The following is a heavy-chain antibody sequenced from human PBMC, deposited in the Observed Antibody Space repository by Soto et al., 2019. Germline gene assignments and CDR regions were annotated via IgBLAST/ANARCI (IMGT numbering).Heavy chain of an antibody. D-gene: IGHD3-10*01. CDR2: INAGNGNT. CDR3: ASDYGSGSYPWDAFDI. CDR1: GYTFTSYA. V-gene: IGHV1-3*01. J-gene: IGHJ3*02. Sequence: ASVKVSCKASGYTFTSYAMHWVRQAPGQRLEWMGWINAGNGNTKYSQKFQGRVTITRDTSASTAYMELSSLRSEDTAVYYCASDYGSGSYPWDAFDIWGKGTMVPVSS.